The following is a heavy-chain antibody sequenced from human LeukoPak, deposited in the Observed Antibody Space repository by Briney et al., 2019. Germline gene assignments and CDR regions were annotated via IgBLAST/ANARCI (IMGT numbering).Heavy chain of an antibody. CDR2: INHSGST. D-gene: IGHD2-2*01. CDR3: ARGLRYCSSTSCLAWFDP. Sequence: SETLSLTCAVYVGSFSGYYWSWIRQPPGKGLEWIGEINHSGSTNYNPSLKSRVTISVDTAKNQFSLKLSSVTAADTAVYYCARGLRYCSSTSCLAWFDPWGQGTLVTVSS. V-gene: IGHV4-34*01. J-gene: IGHJ5*02. CDR1: VGSFSGYY.